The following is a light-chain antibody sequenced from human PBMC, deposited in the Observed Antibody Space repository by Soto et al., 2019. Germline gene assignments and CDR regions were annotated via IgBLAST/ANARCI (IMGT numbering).Light chain of an antibody. CDR1: SSDVGGYNY. J-gene: IGLJ2*01. CDR3: SSFAGNTNLV. Sequence: QSVLTQPPSASGSPGQSVTVSCTGTSSDVGGYNYVSWYQQHPGKAPKLMISEVSKRPSGVPDRFSGSKSGNTASLTVSGLQAEYEADYFWSSFAGNTNLVFGGGTQLTVL. CDR2: EVS. V-gene: IGLV2-8*01.